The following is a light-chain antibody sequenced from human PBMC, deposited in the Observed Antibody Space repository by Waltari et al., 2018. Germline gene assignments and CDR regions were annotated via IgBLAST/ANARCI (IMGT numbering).Light chain of an antibody. CDR1: SGDVGFYTY. CDR2: DVS. CDR3: NSYTGSSSWV. J-gene: IGLJ3*02. V-gene: IGLV2-14*03. Sequence: QSALTQPASLSGSPGQSLTISCTGTSGDVGFYTYVSWYQQHPGKAPRLIIYDVSERPSGVSNRFSGSKSGNTASLTISGLQAEDEADYYCNSYTGSSSWVFGGGTKLTVL.